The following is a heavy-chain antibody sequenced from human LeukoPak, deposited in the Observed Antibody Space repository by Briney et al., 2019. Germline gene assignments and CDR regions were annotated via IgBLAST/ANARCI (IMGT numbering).Heavy chain of an antibody. V-gene: IGHV3-21*01. CDR1: GFTFSASD. D-gene: IGHD6-13*01. Sequence: GGSLRLSCTASGFTFSASDMGWVRQAPGKGLEWVSSISYRSSPIYYADSVKGRFTISRDNAKNSLYLQMDSLRAGDTAVYYCARAYPPLGTAAARDQWGQGTLVTVSS. J-gene: IGHJ4*02. CDR2: ISYRSSPI. CDR3: ARAYPPLGTAAARDQ.